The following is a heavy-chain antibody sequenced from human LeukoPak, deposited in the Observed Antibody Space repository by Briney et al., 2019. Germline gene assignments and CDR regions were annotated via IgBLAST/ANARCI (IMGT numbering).Heavy chain of an antibody. CDR1: GGSISSGGYY. CDR2: ISGSGGST. J-gene: IGHJ4*02. Sequence: LSLTCTVSGGSISSGGYYWSWIRQHPGKGLEWVSAISGSGGSTYYADSVKGRFTISRDNSKNTLYLQMNSLRAEDTAVYYCAKNRERRYLDYWGQGTLVTVSS. V-gene: IGHV3-23*01. D-gene: IGHD3-10*01. CDR3: AKNRERRYLDY.